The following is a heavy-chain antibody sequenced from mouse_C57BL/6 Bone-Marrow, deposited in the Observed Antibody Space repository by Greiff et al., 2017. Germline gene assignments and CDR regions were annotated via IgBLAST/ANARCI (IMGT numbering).Heavy chain of an antibody. Sequence: VQLQQSGAELVRPGTSVKVSCKASGYAFTNYLIEWVKQRPGQGLEWIGVINPGSGGTNYNEKFKGKAKLTADKASSTAYMQLSSLTSEDSAVYFCAREGSTMVRKGCDYWGQGTTLTVSS. CDR2: INPGSGGT. D-gene: IGHD2-2*01. CDR1: GYAFTNYL. J-gene: IGHJ2*01. V-gene: IGHV1-54*01. CDR3: AREGSTMVRKGCDY.